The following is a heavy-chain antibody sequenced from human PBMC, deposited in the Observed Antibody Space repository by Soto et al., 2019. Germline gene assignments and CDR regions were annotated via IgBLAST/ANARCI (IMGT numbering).Heavy chain of an antibody. V-gene: IGHV4-34*01. D-gene: IGHD3-10*01. J-gene: IGHJ6*02. CDR2: INHSGST. CDR3: ARALKETYYYGSGSYYYGMDV. Sequence: SETLSLTCAVYGGSFSGYYWRWIRQPPGKGLEWIGEINHSGSTNYNPSLKSRVTISVDTSKNQFSLKLSSVTAADTAVYYCARALKETYYYGSGSYYYGMDVWGQGTTVT. CDR1: GGSFSGYY.